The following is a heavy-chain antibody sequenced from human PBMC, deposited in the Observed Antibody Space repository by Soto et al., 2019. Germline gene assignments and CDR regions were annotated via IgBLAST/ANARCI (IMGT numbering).Heavy chain of an antibody. CDR2: IVVGSGNT. V-gene: IGHV1-58*01. CDR1: GFTFTSSA. Sequence: ASVKVSCKASGFTFTSSAVQWVRQARGQRLEWIGWIVVGSGNTNYAQKFQERVTITRDMSTSTAYMELSSLRSEDTAVYYCAAGDTCSGGSCYPRYYYYGMDVWGQGTTVTVSS. J-gene: IGHJ6*02. D-gene: IGHD2-15*01. CDR3: AAGDTCSGGSCYPRYYYYGMDV.